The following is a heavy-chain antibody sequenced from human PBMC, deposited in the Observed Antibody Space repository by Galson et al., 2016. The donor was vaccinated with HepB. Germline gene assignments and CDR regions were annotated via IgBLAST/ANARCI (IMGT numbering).Heavy chain of an antibody. D-gene: IGHD1-26*01. CDR2: ISRSGDST. V-gene: IGHV3-23*01. CDR1: GFTFNNYG. CDR3: VQGSTAPAV. J-gene: IGHJ6*04. Sequence: CAASGFTFNNYGMTWVRQAPGKGLEVVSSISRSGDSTDYADSVEGRFTISRDNSKNTLSLQMNSLRAEDTAVYYCVQGSTAPAVWGKGTTVTVSS.